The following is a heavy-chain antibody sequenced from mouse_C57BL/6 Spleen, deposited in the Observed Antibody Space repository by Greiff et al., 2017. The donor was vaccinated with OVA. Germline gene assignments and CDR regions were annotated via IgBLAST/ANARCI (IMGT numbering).Heavy chain of an antibody. D-gene: IGHD2-4*01. J-gene: IGHJ3*01. CDR1: GFTFSDAW. CDR3: TGNYDYDEAWFAY. V-gene: IGHV6-6*01. CDR2: IRNKANNHAT. Sequence: EVKLEESGGGLVQPGGSMKLSCAASGFTFSDAWMDWVRQSPEKGLEWVAEIRNKANNHATYYAESVKGRFTISRDDSKSSVYLQMNSLRAEDTGIYYCTGNYDYDEAWFAYWGQGTLVTVSA.